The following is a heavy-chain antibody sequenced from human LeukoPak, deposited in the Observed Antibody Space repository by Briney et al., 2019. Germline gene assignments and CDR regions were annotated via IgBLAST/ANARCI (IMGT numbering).Heavy chain of an antibody. CDR2: ISSSSSYI. Sequence: GGSLRLSCAASGFTFSSYSMNWVRQAPGKGLEWVSSISSSSSYIYYADSVKGRFTISRDNAKNSLYLQMNSLRAEDTAVYYCARDDIVVVPAAASAEYFQHGGQGTLVTVSS. CDR1: GFTFSSYS. D-gene: IGHD2-2*01. CDR3: ARDDIVVVPAAASAEYFQH. V-gene: IGHV3-21*01. J-gene: IGHJ1*01.